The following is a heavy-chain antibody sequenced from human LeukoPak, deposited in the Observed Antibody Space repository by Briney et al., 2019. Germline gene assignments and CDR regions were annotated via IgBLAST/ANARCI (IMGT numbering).Heavy chain of an antibody. V-gene: IGHV4-59*01. D-gene: IGHD2-15*01. CDR1: GGSISTYF. Sequence: KPSETLSLTCIVSGGSISTYFWSWILQPPGKGPEWIGYIYYSGSTSYNPSLKSRVTISVDTSKNQFSLKLSSVTAADTAVYFCARSSGRSAWFDPWGQGTLVTVSS. CDR3: ARSSGRSAWFDP. J-gene: IGHJ5*02. CDR2: IYYSGST.